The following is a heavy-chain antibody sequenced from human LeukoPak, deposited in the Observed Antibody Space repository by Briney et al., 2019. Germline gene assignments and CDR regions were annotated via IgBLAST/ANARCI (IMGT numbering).Heavy chain of an antibody. J-gene: IGHJ4*02. Sequence: WETLSLTCAVYGGSFSGYYWSWIRQPPGKGLEWIGEINHSGSTNYNPSLKSRVTISVDTSKNQFSLKLSSVTAADTAVYYCARAGLYDYVWGSYPRLYYFDYWGQGTLVTVSS. D-gene: IGHD3-16*02. CDR3: ARAGLYDYVWGSYPRLYYFDY. CDR2: INHSGST. V-gene: IGHV4-34*01. CDR1: GGSFSGYY.